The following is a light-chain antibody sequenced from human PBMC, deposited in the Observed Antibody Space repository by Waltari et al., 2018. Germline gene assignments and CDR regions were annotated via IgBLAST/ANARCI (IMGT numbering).Light chain of an antibody. V-gene: IGLV1-47*01. CDR3: AVWDDSLSGFVL. CDR1: SSNLGSNY. Sequence: SVLTQPPSTSGTPGQRVPISCSGSSSNLGSNYVYWYQHLPGTAPKLLIYKNNQRPSGVPDRFSGSRSGTSASRAISGLRSEDEADYFCAVWDDSLSGFVLFGGGTKLTV. CDR2: KNN. J-gene: IGLJ2*01.